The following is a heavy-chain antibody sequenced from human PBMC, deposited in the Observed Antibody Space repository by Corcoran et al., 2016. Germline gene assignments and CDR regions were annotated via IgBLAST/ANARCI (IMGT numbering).Heavy chain of an antibody. Sequence: QVQLVQSGAEVKKPGASVKVSCKASGYTFTSYDINWVRQATGQGLEWMGWMNPNSGNTGYAQKFQGRVTMTRNTSISTAYMELSSLRSEDTAVYYCERAPPTMVRGVRGYYYYGMDVWGQGTTVTVSS. D-gene: IGHD3-10*01. J-gene: IGHJ6*02. V-gene: IGHV1-8*01. CDR3: ERAPPTMVRGVRGYYYYGMDV. CDR2: MNPNSGNT. CDR1: GYTFTSYD.